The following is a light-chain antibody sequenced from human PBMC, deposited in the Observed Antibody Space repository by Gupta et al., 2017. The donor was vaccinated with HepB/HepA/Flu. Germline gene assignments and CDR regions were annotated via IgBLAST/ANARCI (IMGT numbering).Light chain of an antibody. CDR2: GAS. Sequence: EIVMTQSPATLSVSPGERATLSCRDSQSVSSNLAWYQQKPGQAPRLIIYGASNSATGSPGRFSGSGYLTEFTRTISGRQFEDFAVYYGQQDNNWRSFGQGTKVEIK. V-gene: IGKV3-15*01. CDR1: QSVSSN. J-gene: IGKJ1*01. CDR3: QQDNNWRS.